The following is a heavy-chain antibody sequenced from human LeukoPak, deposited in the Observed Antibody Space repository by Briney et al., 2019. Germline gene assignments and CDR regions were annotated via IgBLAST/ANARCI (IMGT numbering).Heavy chain of an antibody. V-gene: IGHV3-74*01. CDR1: GFTFSTYW. Sequence: PGGSLRLSCAASGFTFSTYWMHWVRHAPGKGLVWVSRINSDGSSTTYADSVKGRFTISRDNAKNTLFLQVNSLRAEDMAVYYCARDRLAVMDYWGQGTLVTVSS. CDR2: INSDGSST. CDR3: ARDRLAVMDY. J-gene: IGHJ4*02. D-gene: IGHD3-9*01.